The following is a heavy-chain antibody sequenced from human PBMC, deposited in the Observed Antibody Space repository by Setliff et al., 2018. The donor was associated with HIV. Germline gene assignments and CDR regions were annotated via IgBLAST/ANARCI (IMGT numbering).Heavy chain of an antibody. J-gene: IGHJ5*02. V-gene: IGHV1-69*13. CDR3: ARAPAHEHSTGWYSSSNRFDP. D-gene: IGHD6-19*01. CDR1: GGTFSSYA. Sequence: SVKVSCKASGGTFSSYAISWVRQAPGQGLEWMGGIIPKFGTANYAQKFQARVTITADESTNTAYMELSSLISEDTAVYYCARAPAHEHSTGWYSSSNRFDPWGQGTLVTVSS. CDR2: IIPKFGTA.